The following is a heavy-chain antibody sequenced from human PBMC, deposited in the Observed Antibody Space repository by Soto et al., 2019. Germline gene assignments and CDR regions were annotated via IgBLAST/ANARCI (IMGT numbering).Heavy chain of an antibody. CDR1: GYTFTSYD. CDR3: ARGWYSSGWYNY. Sequence: ASVKVSWKASGYTFTSYDINWVRQATGQGLEWMGWMNPNSGNTGYAQKFQGRVTMTRNTSISTAYMELSSLRSEDTAVYYCARGWYSSGWYNYWGQGTLVTVSS. D-gene: IGHD6-19*01. V-gene: IGHV1-8*01. J-gene: IGHJ4*02. CDR2: MNPNSGNT.